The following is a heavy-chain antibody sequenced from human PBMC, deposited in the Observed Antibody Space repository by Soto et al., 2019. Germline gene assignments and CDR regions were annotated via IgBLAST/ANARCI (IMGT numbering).Heavy chain of an antibody. D-gene: IGHD3-10*01. CDR1: GYSFTGNS. CDR3: VREDIFSMVRGAGVSDY. V-gene: IGHV1-2*04. CDR2: INPNNGGT. J-gene: IGHJ4*02. Sequence: ASVKVSCKASGYSFTGNSMHRVRQAPGQGLEWMGWINPNNGGTNYAQGFRGWVTMTRDTSTSTAYMELRSLRSDDTAVYYCVREDIFSMVRGAGVSDYWAQRTLVPVSS.